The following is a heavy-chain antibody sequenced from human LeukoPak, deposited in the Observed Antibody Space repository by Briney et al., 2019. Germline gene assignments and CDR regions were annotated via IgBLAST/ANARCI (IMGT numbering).Heavy chain of an antibody. CDR2: IEQDGSEK. V-gene: IGHV3-7*01. J-gene: IGHJ4*02. D-gene: IGHD6-6*01. Sequence: HPGGSLRLSCAASGFTFSSYWMSWVRQAPGKGLEWVANIEQDGSEKYYVDSVKGRFTISRDNSKNTLYLQMNSLRAEDTAVYYCARDEYSSSVVGPPDYWGQGTLVTVSS. CDR1: GFTFSSYW. CDR3: ARDEYSSSVVGPPDY.